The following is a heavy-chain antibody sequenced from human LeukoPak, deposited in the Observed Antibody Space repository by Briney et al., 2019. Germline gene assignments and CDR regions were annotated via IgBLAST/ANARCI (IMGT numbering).Heavy chain of an antibody. CDR1: GGSINGYY. CDR3: ARRYCYGGSCYSAHDY. V-gene: IGHV4-59*08. J-gene: IGHJ4*02. D-gene: IGHD2-15*01. CDR2: IYYSGST. Sequence: SGTLSLTCTVSGGSINGYYWTWIRQPPGEGLDWIGYIYYSGSTKYNPSLKSRVTISVDTSKNQFSLKLSSVTAADTAVYYCARRYCYGGSCYSAHDYWGQGTLVTVSS.